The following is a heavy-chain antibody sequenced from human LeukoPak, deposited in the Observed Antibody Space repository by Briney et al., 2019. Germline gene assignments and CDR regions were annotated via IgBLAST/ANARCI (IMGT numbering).Heavy chain of an antibody. CDR1: GGSISSYY. CDR2: IYTSGST. J-gene: IGHJ3*02. D-gene: IGHD3-10*01. Sequence: SETLSLTCTVSGGSISSYYWSWIRQPAGKGLEWIGRIYTSGSTNYNPSLKSRVTMSVDTSKNQFSLKLSSVTAADTAVYYCARPGPRGSYYSVAAPLLFDIWGQGTMVTVSS. CDR3: ARPGPRGSYYSVAAPLLFDI. V-gene: IGHV4-4*07.